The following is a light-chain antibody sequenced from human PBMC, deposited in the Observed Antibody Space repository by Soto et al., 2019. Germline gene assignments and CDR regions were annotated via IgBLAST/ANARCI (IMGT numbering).Light chain of an antibody. CDR2: AAS. Sequence: DIHMTQSPSSLSASVGDRVTVTCRASPGIYNYLAWYQQKPGTVPKLLIYAASTFQSGVPSRFSGSVSGTDFTLTISSVQPEDVATDYCQKYDSAPQAFGQGTKVEIK. J-gene: IGKJ1*01. CDR1: PGIYNY. V-gene: IGKV1-27*01. CDR3: QKYDSAPQA.